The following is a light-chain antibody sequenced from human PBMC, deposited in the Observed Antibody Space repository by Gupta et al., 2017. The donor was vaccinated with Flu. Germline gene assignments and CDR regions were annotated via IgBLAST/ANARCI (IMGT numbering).Light chain of an antibody. J-gene: IGLJ2*01. CDR3: QAWDDNVAVI. CDR2: QDD. CDR1: NLGRKN. Sequence: PGQTASVTCSGHNLGRKNVSWEQKKSGQSPILVVYQDDRRPSGIPGRFSGSNAGDTAILTISGTEATDEADYFCQAWDDNVAVIFGGGTKLTVL. V-gene: IGLV3-1*01.